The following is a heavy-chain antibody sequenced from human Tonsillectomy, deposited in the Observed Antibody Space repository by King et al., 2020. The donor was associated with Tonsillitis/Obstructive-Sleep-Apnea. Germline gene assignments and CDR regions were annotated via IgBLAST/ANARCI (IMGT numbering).Heavy chain of an antibody. CDR3: AKEFNLAAAAYNWFDP. CDR2: ISGDGGGT. J-gene: IGHJ5*02. D-gene: IGHD6-13*01. Sequence: VQLVESGGGVVQPGGSLRLSCAASGITFDDYVMHWVRQAPGKGLEWVSLISGDGGGTYYADSVKGRFTISRDNSKNSLYLQMNSLRTEDTAFYYCAKEFNLAAAAYNWFDPWGQEPWSPSPQ. V-gene: IGHV3-43*02. CDR1: GITFDDYV.